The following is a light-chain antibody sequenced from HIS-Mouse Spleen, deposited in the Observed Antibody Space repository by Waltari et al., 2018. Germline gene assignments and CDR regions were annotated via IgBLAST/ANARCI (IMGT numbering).Light chain of an antibody. CDR3: QQYNSYSPYT. Sequence: TQSPATLSASVGDRVTITCRASQSISSWLAWYQQKPGKAPKLLIYKASSLESGVPSRFSGSGSGTEFTLTISSLQPDDFATYYCQQYNSYSPYTFGQGTKLEIK. V-gene: IGKV1-5*03. CDR1: QSISSW. J-gene: IGKJ2*01. CDR2: KAS.